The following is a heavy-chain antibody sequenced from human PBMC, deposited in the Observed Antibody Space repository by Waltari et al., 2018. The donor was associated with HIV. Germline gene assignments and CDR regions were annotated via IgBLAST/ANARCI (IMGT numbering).Heavy chain of an antibody. D-gene: IGHD3-9*01. V-gene: IGHV4-30-4*08. J-gene: IGHJ4*01. CDR1: GGSFNSPDFY. Sequence: QLYESGPGLVQPSETLSVTCTVSGGSFNSPDFYWAWIRQSPGKNLEWLGHISDSGNAHLNSFFQRRLTRSVDKSKKQVSLKLDSLTAADTAGFFCARVSFDTRGSYTSFYFDSWGEGTLVTVSP. CDR2: ISDSGNA. CDR3: ARVSFDTRGSYTSFYFDS.